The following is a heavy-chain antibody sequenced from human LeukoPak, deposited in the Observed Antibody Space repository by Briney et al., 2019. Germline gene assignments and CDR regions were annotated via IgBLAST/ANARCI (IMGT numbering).Heavy chain of an antibody. CDR2: IKQDGYKK. D-gene: IGHD3-22*01. V-gene: IGHV3-7*01. CDR1: GFTFSSYW. J-gene: IGHJ4*02. CDR3: ARTNYESSDAYYPYFDN. Sequence: ETGGSLRLSCAASGFTFSSYWMTWVRQAPGKGLEWVANIKQDGYKKYYVDSVKGRFTISRDNAKKSVYLEMNSLRAEDTAVYYCARTNYESSDAYYPYFDNWGQGTLVTVSS.